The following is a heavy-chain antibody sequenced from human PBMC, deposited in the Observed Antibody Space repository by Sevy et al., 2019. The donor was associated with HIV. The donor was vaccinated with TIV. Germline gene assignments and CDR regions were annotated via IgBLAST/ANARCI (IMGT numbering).Heavy chain of an antibody. CDR3: ARSDCTNGVCYDY. J-gene: IGHJ4*02. CDR1: GGSISSYY. V-gene: IGHV4-59*01. CDR2: IYYSGST. D-gene: IGHD2-8*01. Sequence: SETLSLTCTVSGGSISSYYWSWIRQPPGKGLEWIGYIYYSGSTNYNPSLKSRVTISVDTSKNQFSLKLGSVTAADTAVYYCARSDCTNGVCYDYWGQGTLVTVSS.